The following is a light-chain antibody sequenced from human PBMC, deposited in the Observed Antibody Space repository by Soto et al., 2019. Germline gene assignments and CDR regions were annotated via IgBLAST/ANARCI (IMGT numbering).Light chain of an antibody. J-gene: IGKJ2*02. CDR3: QQYNNWPRGT. CDR1: QDISNW. CDR2: GAS. V-gene: IGKV1-5*01. Sequence: DIQMTQSPSTLSASVGDRVTINCRASQDISNWLAWYQQKPGKAPNLLIYGASSLQSGVPSRFSGSGSATEFTLTISSLQPDDFAVYSCQQYNNWPRGTFGQGTKLEIK.